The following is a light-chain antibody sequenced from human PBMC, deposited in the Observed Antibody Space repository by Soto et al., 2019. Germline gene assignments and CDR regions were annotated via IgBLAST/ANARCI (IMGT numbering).Light chain of an antibody. V-gene: IGLV2-23*01. CDR1: SGDIGSHNL. CDR3: CSLGNDFTIWI. CDR2: ATT. J-gene: IGLJ3*02. Sequence: QSALTQPASVSGSPGQSITISCTGGSGDIGSHNLVSWYQQYLGKAPKVIIYATTKRPSGVSDRFSGSKSGSVASLTISDLQADDEANYAGCSLGNDFTIWIFAEGTK.